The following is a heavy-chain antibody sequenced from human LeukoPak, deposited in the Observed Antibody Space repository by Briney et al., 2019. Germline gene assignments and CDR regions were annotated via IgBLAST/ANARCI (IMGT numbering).Heavy chain of an antibody. J-gene: IGHJ6*02. D-gene: IGHD6-19*01. V-gene: IGHV3-23*01. CDR3: AKHIAVAGHFRSSYYGMDV. CDR2: IGGRGGGT. CDR1: GFTFSRYA. Sequence: PGGSVRLSCAASGFTFSRYAMSWVRQAPGKGLAWVSVIGGRGGGTYYADSVKGRFTISRDNSKNTLYLQMNSLRAEDTAVYYCAKHIAVAGHFRSSYYGMDVWGQGTTVPVSS.